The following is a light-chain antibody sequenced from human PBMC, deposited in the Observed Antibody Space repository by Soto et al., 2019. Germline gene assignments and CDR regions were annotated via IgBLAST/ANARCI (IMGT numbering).Light chain of an antibody. V-gene: IGLV2-8*01. Sequence: QSALTQPPSASGSPGQSVTISCTGTSSDVGGYNYVSWYQQLPGKAPKLVISEVSERPSGVPDRFSGSKSGNTASLAVSGLQAEDEAVYYCCSYAGSNNWVFGGGTKVTVL. J-gene: IGLJ3*02. CDR1: SSDVGGYNY. CDR3: CSYAGSNNWV. CDR2: EVS.